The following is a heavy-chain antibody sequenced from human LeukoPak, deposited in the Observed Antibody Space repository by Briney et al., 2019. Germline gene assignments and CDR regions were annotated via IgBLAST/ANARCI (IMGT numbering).Heavy chain of an antibody. D-gene: IGHD1-1*01. CDR2: ISYDGSNK. CDR3: ARGLRYNWNDDVY. Sequence: GGSLRLSCAASGFTFSSYAMHWVRQAPGKGLEWVAVISYDGSNKYYADSVKGRFTISRDNSKNTLYLQMNSLRAEDTAVYYCARGLRYNWNDDVYWGQGTLVTVSS. V-gene: IGHV3-30-3*01. CDR1: GFTFSSYA. J-gene: IGHJ4*02.